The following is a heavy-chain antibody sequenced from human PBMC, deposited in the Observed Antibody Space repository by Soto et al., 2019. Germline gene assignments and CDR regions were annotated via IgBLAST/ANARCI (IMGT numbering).Heavy chain of an antibody. CDR3: ASSSGWSFYYFDY. V-gene: IGHV3-30-3*01. Sequence: LGGSLRLSCAASGFTFSSYAMHWVRQAPGKGLEWVAVISYDGSNKYYADSVKGRFTISRDNSKNTLYLQMNSLRAEDTAVYYCASSSGWSFYYFDYWGQGTLVTVSS. J-gene: IGHJ4*02. CDR2: ISYDGSNK. D-gene: IGHD6-19*01. CDR1: GFTFSSYA.